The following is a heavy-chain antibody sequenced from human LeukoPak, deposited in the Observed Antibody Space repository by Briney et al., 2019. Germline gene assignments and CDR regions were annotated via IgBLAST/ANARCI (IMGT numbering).Heavy chain of an antibody. CDR2: INPSGGST. D-gene: IGHD5-18*01. V-gene: IGHV1-46*01. CDR3: VGKGNSYDTYSFDY. J-gene: IGHJ4*02. CDR1: GYTFTSYY. Sequence: ASVKVSCKASGYTFTSYYMHWVRQAPGQGLEWMGIINPSGGSTSYAQKFQGRVTMTRDMSTSTVYMELSSLRSEDTAVYYCVGKGNSYDTYSFDYWGQGTLVTASS.